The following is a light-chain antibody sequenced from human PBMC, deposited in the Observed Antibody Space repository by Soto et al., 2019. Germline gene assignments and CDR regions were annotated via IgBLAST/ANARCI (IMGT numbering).Light chain of an antibody. J-gene: IGKJ1*01. CDR3: QQYNSWPPKT. CDR2: GAS. Sequence: EIVMTQSPATLSVSPGERATLSCRASQSISSNLAWYQQKPGQAPSLLIYGASTRATGIPARFSGSGSGTEFTLTISSLQSEDFAFYYCQQYNSWPPKTFGQGTKVEIK. V-gene: IGKV3-15*01. CDR1: QSISSN.